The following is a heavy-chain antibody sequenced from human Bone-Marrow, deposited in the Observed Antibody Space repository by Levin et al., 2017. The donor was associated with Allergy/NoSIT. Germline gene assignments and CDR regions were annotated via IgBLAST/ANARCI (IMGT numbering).Heavy chain of an antibody. V-gene: IGHV3-15*01. CDR3: TSGHGKTDTDY. J-gene: IGHJ4*02. CDR1: GFTFTNAW. Sequence: GASVKVSCAASGFTFTNAWMNWVRQAPGKGLEWVGHIKTEAEGGATVYNSPVKDRFTISRDDSKNTVYLQMNSLQTEDTAIYYCTSGHGKTDTDYWGLGTPVTVSS. D-gene: IGHD1-1*01. CDR2: IKTEAEGGAT.